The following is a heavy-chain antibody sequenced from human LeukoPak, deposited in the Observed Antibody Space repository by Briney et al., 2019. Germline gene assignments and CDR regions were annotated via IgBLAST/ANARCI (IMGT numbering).Heavy chain of an antibody. D-gene: IGHD6-19*01. Sequence: PSETLSLTCTVSGDSIGRYFWSWIRQPPGKGLEWIGYIYYSGSTNYNPSLKSRVTISVDTSKNQFSLKLSSVTAADTAVYYCARGQQWLVGYFDYWGQGTLVTVSS. CDR3: ARGQQWLVGYFDY. CDR2: IYYSGST. V-gene: IGHV4-59*01. J-gene: IGHJ4*02. CDR1: GDSIGRYF.